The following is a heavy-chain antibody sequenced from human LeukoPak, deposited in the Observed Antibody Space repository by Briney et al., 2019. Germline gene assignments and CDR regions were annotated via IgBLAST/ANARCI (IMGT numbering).Heavy chain of an antibody. Sequence: GGSLRLSCAASGFTFSGYSMNWVRQAPGKGLEWVSFISSSSSTIYYADSVEGRFTISRDNAKNSLYLQMNSLRAEDTAVYYCARDRGGSYSAIDYWGQGTLVTVSS. CDR2: ISSSSSTI. J-gene: IGHJ4*02. D-gene: IGHD1-26*01. CDR3: ARDRGGSYSAIDY. V-gene: IGHV3-48*04. CDR1: GFTFSGYS.